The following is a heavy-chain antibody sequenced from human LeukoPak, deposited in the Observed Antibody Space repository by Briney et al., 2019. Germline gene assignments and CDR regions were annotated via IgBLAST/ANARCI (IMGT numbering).Heavy chain of an antibody. J-gene: IGHJ5*02. V-gene: IGHV1-69*04. D-gene: IGHD2-15*01. Sequence: ASVKVSCKASGGTFSSYAISWVRQAPRQGLEWMGRIIPIIGIANYAQKFQGRATITADKSTSTAYMELSSLRSEDTAVYYCARDLGYCSGGSCPWGQGTLVTVSS. CDR3: ARDLGYCSGGSCP. CDR1: GGTFSSYA. CDR2: IIPIIGIA.